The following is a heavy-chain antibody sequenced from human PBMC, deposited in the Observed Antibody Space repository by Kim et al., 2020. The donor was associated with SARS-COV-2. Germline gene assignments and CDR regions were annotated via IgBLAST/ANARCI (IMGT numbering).Heavy chain of an antibody. J-gene: IGHJ6*03. Sequence: ASVKVSCKASGYTFRSFDINWVRQATGQGLEWMGWMNPKSGNTGYAQRFKGRVTLTKSTSESTAYMELSSLTFEDTAVYYCARGYSSSSQLYFFYMDVWGKGTTVTV. V-gene: IGHV1-8*01. CDR1: GYTFRSFD. CDR2: MNPKSGNT. CDR3: ARGYSSSSQLYFFYMDV. D-gene: IGHD6-6*01.